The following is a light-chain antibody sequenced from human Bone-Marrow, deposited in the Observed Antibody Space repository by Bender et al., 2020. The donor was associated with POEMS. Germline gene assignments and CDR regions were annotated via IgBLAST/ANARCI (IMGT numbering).Light chain of an antibody. CDR1: SSNIGGNS. CDR2: RNN. CDR3: STWDDRLNAWL. Sequence: QSVLTQPPSASGTPGQRVTISCSGSSSNIGGNSVSWYQQLPGAAPKLLIYRNNQRPSGVPDRFSASKSGSSASLAISGLQSEDAADYYCSTWDDRLNAWLFGGGTKLTVL. J-gene: IGLJ3*02. V-gene: IGLV1-44*01.